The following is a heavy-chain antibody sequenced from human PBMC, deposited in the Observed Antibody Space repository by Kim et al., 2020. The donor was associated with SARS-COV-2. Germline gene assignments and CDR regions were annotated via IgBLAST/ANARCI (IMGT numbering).Heavy chain of an antibody. Sequence: ARKFQGRVTMTEDTSTDTAYMELSSLRSEDTAVYYCATRPILLWFGELSDWGQGTLVTVSS. CDR3: ATRPILLWFGELSD. D-gene: IGHD3-10*01. J-gene: IGHJ4*02. V-gene: IGHV1-24*01.